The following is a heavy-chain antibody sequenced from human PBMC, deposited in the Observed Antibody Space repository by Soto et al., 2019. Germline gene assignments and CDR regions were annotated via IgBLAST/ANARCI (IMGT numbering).Heavy chain of an antibody. CDR1: GFTFSSYS. CDR2: ISSSSSYI. V-gene: IGHV3-21*01. D-gene: IGHD5-12*01. CDR3: ARAEEVATFSFLGGWIGIDY. Sequence: EVQLVESGGGLVKPGGSLRLSCAASGFTFSSYSMNWVRQAPGKGLEWVSSISSSSSYIYYADSVKGRFTISRDNAKNSLYLQMNSLRAEDTAVYYCARAEEVATFSFLGGWIGIDYWGQGTLVTVSS. J-gene: IGHJ4*02.